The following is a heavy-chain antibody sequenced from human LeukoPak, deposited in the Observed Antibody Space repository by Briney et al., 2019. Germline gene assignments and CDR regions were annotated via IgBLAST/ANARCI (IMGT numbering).Heavy chain of an antibody. D-gene: IGHD3-22*01. CDR1: GGSISSYY. CDR2: IYYSGST. Sequence: SETLSLTCTVSGGSISSYYWGWIRQPPGKGLEWIGCIYYSGSTNYNPSLKSRVTISVDTSKNQFSLKLSSVTAADTAVYYCARRSSGYSYYAFDIWGQGTMVTVSS. J-gene: IGHJ3*02. CDR3: ARRSSGYSYYAFDI. V-gene: IGHV4-59*01.